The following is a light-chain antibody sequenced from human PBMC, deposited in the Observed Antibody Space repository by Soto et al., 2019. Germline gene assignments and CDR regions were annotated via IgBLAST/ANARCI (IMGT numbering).Light chain of an antibody. V-gene: IGLV7-43*01. CDR2: TTN. Sequence: QAVVTQEPSLTVSPGGTVPLTCASSTGAVTSGNYPSWFQQRPGQAPRTLIYTTNSKHSWTPARFSGSLLGDKAALTLSGVPPEDEADYYCLLYYGGAQLVFGGGTKLTVL. CDR1: TGAVTSGNY. J-gene: IGLJ3*02. CDR3: LLYYGGAQLV.